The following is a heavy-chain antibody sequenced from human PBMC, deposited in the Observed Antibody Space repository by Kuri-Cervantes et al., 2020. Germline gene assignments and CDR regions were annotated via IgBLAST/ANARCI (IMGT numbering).Heavy chain of an antibody. CDR3: ARDRRGYDSEYFQH. CDR2: ISSSSSTI. J-gene: IGHJ1*01. D-gene: IGHD5-12*01. CDR1: GFTFSSYA. V-gene: IGHV3-48*02. Sequence: GESLKISCAASGFTFSSYAMSWVRQAPGKGLEWVSYISSSSSTIYYADSVKGRFTISRDNAKNSLYLQMNSLRDEDTAVYYCARDRRGYDSEYFQHWGQGTLVTVSS.